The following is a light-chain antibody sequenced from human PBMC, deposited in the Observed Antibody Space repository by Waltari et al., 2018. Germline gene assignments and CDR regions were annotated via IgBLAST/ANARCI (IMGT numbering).Light chain of an antibody. CDR2: QND. CDR3: ATEDDSLTGSV. V-gene: IGLV1-44*01. CDR1: SSNIGPNS. J-gene: IGLJ6*01. Sequence: QSVLTQPPSASGTPGQRVTISCSGTSSNIGPNSVNWYLQVPGEAPKLLIYQNDQRPSGVPDRFSGSKSGTSASLAISGLQSEDEADYYCATEDDSLTGSVFGGGTKVTVL.